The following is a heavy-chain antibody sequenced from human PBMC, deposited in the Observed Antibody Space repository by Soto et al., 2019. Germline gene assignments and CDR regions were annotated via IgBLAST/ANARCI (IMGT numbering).Heavy chain of an antibody. CDR1: GFSFDDYA. CDR2: ISWNSGSV. D-gene: IGHD3-10*01. CDR3: AKGTYYASGSYYIDY. Sequence: AGGSLRLSCAASGFSFDDYAMHWVRLAPGKGLEWVSGISWNSGSVGYADSVKGRFTLSRDNAKNSLYLQMNSLRADDTALYYCAKGTYYASGSYYIDYWGQGTLVTVSS. V-gene: IGHV3-9*01. J-gene: IGHJ4*02.